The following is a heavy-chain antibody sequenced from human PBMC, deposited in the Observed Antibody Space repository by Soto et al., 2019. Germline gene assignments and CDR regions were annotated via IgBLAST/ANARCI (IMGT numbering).Heavy chain of an antibody. J-gene: IGHJ4*02. CDR2: ISGSGVST. CDR3: AKSPGMYYYDSSGYYHYDY. V-gene: IGHV3-23*01. CDR1: GFTFSSCA. Sequence: PGGSLRLSCAASGFTFSSCAMSWVRQAPGKGLEWVSAISGSGVSTYYADSVKGRFTISRDNSKNTLYLQMNSLRAEDTAVYYCAKSPGMYYYDSSGYYHYDYWGQGTLVTVSS. D-gene: IGHD3-22*01.